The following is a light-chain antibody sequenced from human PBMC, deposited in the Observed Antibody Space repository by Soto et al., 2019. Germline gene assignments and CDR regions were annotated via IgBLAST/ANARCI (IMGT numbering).Light chain of an antibody. J-gene: IGLJ3*02. CDR3: QSFDSDWSVV. Sequence: QSVLTQAPSVSGAPGQRVTIYCIGSSSNIGAGNDVHRYQQLPGTAPKLLIYGSNNRPSGVPDRFSVSKSGTSASLAITGLQAEDEADYYCQSFDSDWSVVFGGGTKLTVL. V-gene: IGLV1-40*01. CDR1: SSNIGAGND. CDR2: GSN.